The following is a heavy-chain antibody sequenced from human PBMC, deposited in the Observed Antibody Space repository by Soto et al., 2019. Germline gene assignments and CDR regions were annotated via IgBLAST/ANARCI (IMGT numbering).Heavy chain of an antibody. CDR1: GFTFSDYS. CDR2: ISSSSSTI. V-gene: IGHV3-48*01. J-gene: IGHJ4*02. CDR3: ARGLYFYDNSGYLPFDY. Sequence: GGSLRLSCAVSGFTFSDYSMNWVRQAPGKGLEWVSYISSSSSTIYYAESVKGRFTISRDNSKNTLYLQMNSLRAEDTAVYYCARGLYFYDNSGYLPFDYWGQGNLVTVSS. D-gene: IGHD3-22*01.